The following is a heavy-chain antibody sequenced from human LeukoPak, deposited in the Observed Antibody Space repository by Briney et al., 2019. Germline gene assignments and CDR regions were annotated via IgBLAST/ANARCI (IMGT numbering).Heavy chain of an antibody. V-gene: IGHV3-64*01. D-gene: IGHD2-2*01. Sequence: PGGSLRLPCAASGFIFSSYAMHWVRQAPGKGLEYVSAISSNGGSTYYANSVKGRFTISRDNSKNTLYLQMGSLRAEDMAVYYCARGIVVPAAKGGFWFDPWGQGTLVTVSS. CDR1: GFIFSSYA. CDR3: ARGIVVPAAKGGFWFDP. CDR2: ISSNGGST. J-gene: IGHJ5*02.